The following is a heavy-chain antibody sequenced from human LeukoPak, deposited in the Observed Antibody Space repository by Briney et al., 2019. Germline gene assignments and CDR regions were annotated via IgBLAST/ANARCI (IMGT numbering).Heavy chain of an antibody. Sequence: ASVKVSCKASGYTFTSYGISWVRQAPGQGLEWMGWISAYNGNTNYAQKLQGRVIMTTDTSTSTAYMELRSLRSDDTAVYYCARLSSWYNYYYYGMDVWGQGTTVTVSS. D-gene: IGHD6-13*01. CDR2: ISAYNGNT. J-gene: IGHJ6*02. V-gene: IGHV1-18*01. CDR3: ARLSSWYNYYYYGMDV. CDR1: GYTFTSYG.